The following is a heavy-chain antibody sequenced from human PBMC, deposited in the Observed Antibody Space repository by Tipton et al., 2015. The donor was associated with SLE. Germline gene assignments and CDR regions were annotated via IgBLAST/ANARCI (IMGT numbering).Heavy chain of an antibody. V-gene: IGHV3-9*01. Sequence: SLRLSCAASGFTFDDYAMHWVRQAPGKGLEWVSGISWNSGSIGYADSVKGRFTISRDNAKNSLYLQMNSLRAEDTALYYCAKTSGYSSSWYQGYFQHWGQGTLVTVSS. J-gene: IGHJ1*01. CDR1: GFTFDDYA. CDR2: ISWNSGSI. D-gene: IGHD6-13*01. CDR3: AKTSGYSSSWYQGYFQH.